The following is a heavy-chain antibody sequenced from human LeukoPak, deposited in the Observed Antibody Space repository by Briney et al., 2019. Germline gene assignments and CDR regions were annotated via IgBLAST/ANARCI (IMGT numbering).Heavy chain of an antibody. CDR2: ISFDGSIK. CDR3: AKDRYRPGGVPAFDAFDI. V-gene: IGHV3-30*18. D-gene: IGHD2-2*01. Sequence: PRRSLRLSYAVSGFTFCNSGMHCVRQAPGKAREWVADISFDGSIKYYEDSVKGRFTISRDNSKNTLYLQMNSLRAEDTAVYYCAKDRYRPGGVPAFDAFDIWGQGTMVTVSS. J-gene: IGHJ3*02. CDR1: GFTFCNSG.